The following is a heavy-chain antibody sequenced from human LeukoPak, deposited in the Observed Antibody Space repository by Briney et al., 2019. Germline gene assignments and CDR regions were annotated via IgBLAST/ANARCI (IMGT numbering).Heavy chain of an antibody. J-gene: IGHJ4*02. CDR2: IYYSGST. D-gene: IGHD1-20*01. Sequence: SETLSLTCTVSGGSIRSYYWSWLRQPPGKGLEWVGYIYYSGSTNYNPSLKSRVTISVDTSKNQFSLKLSSVTAADTAMYYCARDTSPGITGTYWGQGTLVTVSS. V-gene: IGHV4-59*12. CDR3: ARDTSPGITGTY. CDR1: GGSIRSYY.